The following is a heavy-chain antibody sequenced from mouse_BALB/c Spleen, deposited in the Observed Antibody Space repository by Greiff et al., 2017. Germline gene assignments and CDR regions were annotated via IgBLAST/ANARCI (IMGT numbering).Heavy chain of an antibody. J-gene: IGHJ4*01. CDR1: GFTFSSFG. V-gene: IGHV5-17*02. CDR2: ISSGSSTI. Sequence: EVQLVESGGGLVQPGGSRKLSCAASGFTFSSFGMHWVRQAPEKGLEWVAYISSGSSTIYYADTVKGRFTISRDNPKNTLFLQMTSLRSEDTAMYYCARMVPTDAMDYWGQGTSVTVSS. D-gene: IGHD2-1*01. CDR3: ARMVPTDAMDY.